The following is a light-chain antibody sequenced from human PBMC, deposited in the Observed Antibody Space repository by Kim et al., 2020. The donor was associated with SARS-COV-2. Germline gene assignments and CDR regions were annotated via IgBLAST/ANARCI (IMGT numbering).Light chain of an antibody. CDR2: AAS. CDR3: QQLNSYPPWT. J-gene: IGKJ1*01. CDR1: QGISSY. Sequence: SVGDRVTITCRASQGISSYLAWYQQKPGKAPKLLIYAASTLQSGVPSRFSGSGSGTEFTLTISSLQPEDFATYHCQQLNSYPPWTFGQGTKVDIK. V-gene: IGKV1-9*01.